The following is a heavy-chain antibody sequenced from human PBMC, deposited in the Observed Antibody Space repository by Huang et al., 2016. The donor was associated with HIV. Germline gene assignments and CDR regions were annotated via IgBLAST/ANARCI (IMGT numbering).Heavy chain of an antibody. D-gene: IGHD2-2*01. CDR1: GYTFTSYG. V-gene: IGHV1-18*01. CDR3: ARDSPLLGVVIVVVPTAPNAFDI. Sequence: QVQLVQSGVEVKKPGASVKVSCKASGYTFTSYGISWVRQAPGQGLEWMGGISAYNGVTNYAQNGQGRVTMTTDTSTSTAYMELRSLRSDDTAVYYCARDSPLLGVVIVVVPTAPNAFDIWGQGTMVTVSS. CDR2: ISAYNGVT. J-gene: IGHJ3*02.